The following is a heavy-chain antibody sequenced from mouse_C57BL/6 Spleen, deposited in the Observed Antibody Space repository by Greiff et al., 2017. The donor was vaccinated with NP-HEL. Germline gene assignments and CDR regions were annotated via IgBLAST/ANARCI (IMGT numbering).Heavy chain of an antibody. V-gene: IGHV1-53*01. CDR3: AREEGSNYVWFAY. Sequence: ASAYTFTSYWMHWVKQRPGQGLEWIGNINPSNGGTNYNEKFKSKATLTVDKSSSPAYMQLSSLTSEDSAVYYCAREEGSNYVWFAYWGQGTLVTVSA. CDR1: AYTFTSYW. J-gene: IGHJ3*01. CDR2: INPSNGGT. D-gene: IGHD2-5*01.